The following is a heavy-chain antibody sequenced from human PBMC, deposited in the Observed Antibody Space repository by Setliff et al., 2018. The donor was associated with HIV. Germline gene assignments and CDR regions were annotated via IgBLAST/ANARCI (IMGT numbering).Heavy chain of an antibody. CDR1: GGSVNIGAYY. CDR2: MYTTGST. V-gene: IGHV4-61*02. D-gene: IGHD6-19*01. CDR3: AREPGSGWYYFDN. Sequence: SETLSLTCIVSGGSVNIGAYYWSWIRQPAGKGLEWIGRMYTTGSTKYNPSLESRVAMSLDTSKNHFSLELSSVTAADTAVYYCAREPGSGWYYFDNWGQGTLVTVSS. J-gene: IGHJ4*02.